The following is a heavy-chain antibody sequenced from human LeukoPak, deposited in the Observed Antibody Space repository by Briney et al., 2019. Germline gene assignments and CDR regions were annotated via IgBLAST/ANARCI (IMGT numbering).Heavy chain of an antibody. CDR1: GFTFSDYY. J-gene: IGHJ6*02. D-gene: IGHD6-19*01. CDR3: ARALYSSGWYNYYYYGMDV. Sequence: KTGGSLRLSCAASGFTFSDYYMSWIRQAPGKGLEWVSYISSSSSYTNYADSVKGRFTISRDNAKNSLYLQMNSLRAEDTAVYYCARALYSSGWYNYYYYGMDVWGQGTTVTVSS. V-gene: IGHV3-11*05. CDR2: ISSSSSYT.